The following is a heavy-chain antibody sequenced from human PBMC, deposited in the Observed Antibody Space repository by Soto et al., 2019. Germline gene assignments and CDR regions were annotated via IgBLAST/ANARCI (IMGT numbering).Heavy chain of an antibody. CDR2: ISYDGSNK. D-gene: IGHD6-13*01. Sequence: LSISCAASGFTFSIYGMHWVRQAPGKGLEWVAVISYDGSNKYYADSVKGRFTISRDNSKNTLYLQMNSLRAEDTAVYYCAKDAAIAAAGPFHYWCQGTLLTVS. CDR3: AKDAAIAAAGPFHY. V-gene: IGHV3-30*18. J-gene: IGHJ4*02. CDR1: GFTFSIYG.